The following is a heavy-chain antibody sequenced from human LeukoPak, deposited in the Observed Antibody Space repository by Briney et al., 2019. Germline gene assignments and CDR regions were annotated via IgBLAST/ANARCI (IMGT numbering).Heavy chain of an antibody. Sequence: ASVKVSCKASGYTFTSYGISWVRQAPGQGLEWMGWISAYNGNTNYAQKLQGRVTMTRNTSISTAYMELSSLRSEDTAVYYCARGSYYGSAFDIWGQGTMVTVSS. CDR1: GYTFTSYG. CDR2: ISAYNGNT. V-gene: IGHV1-18*01. CDR3: ARGSYYGSAFDI. D-gene: IGHD3-10*01. J-gene: IGHJ3*02.